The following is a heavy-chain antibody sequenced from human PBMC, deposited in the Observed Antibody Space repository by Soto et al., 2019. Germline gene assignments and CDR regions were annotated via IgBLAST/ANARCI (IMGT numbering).Heavy chain of an antibody. D-gene: IGHD6-6*01. CDR3: ARVAHDYSSSGDYYYYGMDV. CDR1: GYSFTSYW. J-gene: IGHJ6*02. V-gene: IGHV5-51*01. CDR2: IYPGDSDT. Sequence: GESLKISCKGSGYSFTSYWIGWVRQMPGKGLEWMGIIYPGDSDTRYSPSFQGQVTISADKSISTAYLQWSSLKASDTAMYYCARVAHDYSSSGDYYYYGMDVWGQGTTVTVSS.